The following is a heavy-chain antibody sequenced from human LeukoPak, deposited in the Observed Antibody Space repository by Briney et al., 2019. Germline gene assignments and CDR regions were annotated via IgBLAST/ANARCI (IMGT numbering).Heavy chain of an antibody. Sequence: GGSLRLSCAASGFTFSSYAMSWVRQAPWKGLEWVSVISGSGGTTFYTDSVKGRFTISRDNSKNTLYLQMNSLRAEDTAVYYCAKWALRGYSGYVYFDYWGQGTLVTVSS. CDR1: GFTFSSYA. CDR3: AKWALRGYSGYVYFDY. V-gene: IGHV3-23*01. CDR2: ISGSGGTT. D-gene: IGHD5-12*01. J-gene: IGHJ4*02.